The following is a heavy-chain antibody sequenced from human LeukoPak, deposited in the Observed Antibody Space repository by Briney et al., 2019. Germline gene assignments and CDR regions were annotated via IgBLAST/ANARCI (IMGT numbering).Heavy chain of an antibody. CDR3: ARTKQWLVPDY. V-gene: IGHV4-34*01. CDR1: GGSFSGYY. J-gene: IGHJ4*02. D-gene: IGHD6-19*01. Sequence: SETLSLTCAVYGGSFSGYYWSWIRQPPGKGLEWSGEINHSGSTNYNPSLKSRVTISVDTSKNQFSLKLSSVTAADTAVYYCARTKQWLVPDYWGQGTLVTVSS. CDR2: INHSGST.